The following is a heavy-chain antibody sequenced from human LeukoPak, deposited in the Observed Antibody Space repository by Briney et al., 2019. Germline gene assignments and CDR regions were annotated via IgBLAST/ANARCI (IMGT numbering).Heavy chain of an antibody. D-gene: IGHD1-26*01. J-gene: IGHJ4*02. CDR2: VHLSGAT. V-gene: IGHV4-4*02. Sequence: PSGTLSLTCAVSGGSITTTNWWSWVRRPPGRGLEWIGEVHLSGATNYNLSLESRVTMSIDKSKNHLSLEVTSVTAADTAIYYCTRDSGAFSPFGFWGQGTLVTVSS. CDR1: GGSITTTNW. CDR3: TRDSGAFSPFGF.